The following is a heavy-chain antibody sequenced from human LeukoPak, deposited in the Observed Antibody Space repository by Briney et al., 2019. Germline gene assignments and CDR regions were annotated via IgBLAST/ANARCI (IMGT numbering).Heavy chain of an antibody. CDR2: IYYSGTT. J-gene: IGHJ4*02. CDR1: GGSISSYY. D-gene: IGHD3-10*01. CDR3: ARGGYGSLTFDY. V-gene: IGHV4-59*01. Sequence: SETLSLTCTVSGGSISSYYWSWIRQPPGKGLEWIGYIYYSGTTKYNSSLKSRVTISVDTSKNQFSLKLSSVTAADTAVYYCARGGYGSLTFDYWGQGTLVTVSS.